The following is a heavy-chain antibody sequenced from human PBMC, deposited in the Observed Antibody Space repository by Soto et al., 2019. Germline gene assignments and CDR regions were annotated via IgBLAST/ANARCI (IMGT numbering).Heavy chain of an antibody. CDR2: ISYDGSHK. J-gene: IGHJ4*02. D-gene: IGHD6-19*01. Sequence: HVQLVESGGGVVQPGRSLRLSCAVSGFNFSSYGMHWVRQAPGKGLEWVAVISYDGSHKASADSVKGRIAISRDNSKNTLFLQMNSLREEDTAVYYCAKALVKTSSGRADWGKGTLVTVSS. CDR1: GFNFSSYG. CDR3: AKALVKTSSGRAD. V-gene: IGHV3-30*18.